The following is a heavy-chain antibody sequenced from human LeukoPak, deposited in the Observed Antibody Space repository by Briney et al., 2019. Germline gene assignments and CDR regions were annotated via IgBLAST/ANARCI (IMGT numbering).Heavy chain of an antibody. CDR1: GFTFDDYA. Sequence: SRSLRLSCAASGFTFDDYAMHWVRHAPGKGLEWVSGISWNSGSIGYADSVKGRFTISRDNAKNSLYLQMNSLRAEDTALYYCAKDIKAVGAGAWDYWGQGTLVTVSS. CDR2: ISWNSGSI. D-gene: IGHD1-26*01. V-gene: IGHV3-9*01. CDR3: AKDIKAVGAGAWDY. J-gene: IGHJ4*02.